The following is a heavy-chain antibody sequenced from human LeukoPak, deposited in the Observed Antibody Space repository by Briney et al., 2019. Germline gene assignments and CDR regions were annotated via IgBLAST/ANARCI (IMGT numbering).Heavy chain of an antibody. CDR3: ASHHYYDSSGLDDYFDS. V-gene: IGHV3-23*01. CDR1: GFTFSSYA. J-gene: IGHJ4*02. D-gene: IGHD3-22*01. CDR2: TSGSGGST. Sequence: GGSLRLSCAASGFTFSSYAMSWVRQAPGKGLEWVSATSGSGGSTYYADYVKGRFTISRDNSKNTLYLQMNSLRAEDTAIYYCASHHYYDSSGLDDYFDSWGQGTLVNVSS.